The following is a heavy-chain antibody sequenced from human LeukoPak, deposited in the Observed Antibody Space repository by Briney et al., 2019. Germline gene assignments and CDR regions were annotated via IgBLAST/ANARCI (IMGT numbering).Heavy chain of an antibody. V-gene: IGHV3-74*01. J-gene: IGHJ4*02. D-gene: IGHD3-10*01. CDR3: VRVGGRSSIGGDC. CDR2: IKSDGSNS. Sequence: GGSLRLSCAASGFTFSSYWMHWVRQAPGKGLVWVSRIKSDGSNSNYADCVKGRFTISRDNAKNTLYLQMNSLRAEDTAVYHCVRVGGRSSIGGDCWGQGTLVTVSS. CDR1: GFTFSSYW.